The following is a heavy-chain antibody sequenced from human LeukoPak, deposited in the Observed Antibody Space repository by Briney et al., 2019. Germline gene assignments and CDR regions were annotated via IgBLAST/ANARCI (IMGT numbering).Heavy chain of an antibody. J-gene: IGHJ4*02. Sequence: ASVKVSCKASGYSFRNYALNWVRQAPGQGLEWMGWINTDAGNPTYARGFTGRFVFSLDTSVSTAYLQISALKAEDTAVYYCARRGVEYTIDYWGQGTLVTVSS. CDR3: ARRGVEYTIDY. D-gene: IGHD2/OR15-2a*01. V-gene: IGHV7-4-1*02. CDR2: INTDAGNP. CDR1: GYSFRNYA.